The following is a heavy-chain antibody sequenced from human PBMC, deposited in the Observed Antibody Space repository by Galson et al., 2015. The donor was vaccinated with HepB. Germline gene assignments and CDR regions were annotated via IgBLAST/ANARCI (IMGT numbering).Heavy chain of an antibody. J-gene: IGHJ4*02. CDR3: AKVFPEKTDGWYRQALYYFDS. V-gene: IGHV3-23*01. Sequence: SLRLSCAASGFTFSYYAMSWVRQAPGKGLEWISAITPSGDNTYSADSMKGRFTTSRDNSRNTLFLQMNSLRADDTAIYFCAKVFPEKTDGWYRQALYYFDSWGQGTRVTVSS. CDR2: ITPSGDNT. D-gene: IGHD6-19*01. CDR1: GFTFSYYA.